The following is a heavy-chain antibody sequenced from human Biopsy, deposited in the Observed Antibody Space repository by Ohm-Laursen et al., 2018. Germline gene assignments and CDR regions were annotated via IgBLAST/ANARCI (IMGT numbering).Heavy chain of an antibody. D-gene: IGHD2/OR15-2a*01. V-gene: IGHV4-59*01. CDR3: ARATNSTGWPYYYFYGMDV. CDR2: IYYSGST. CDR1: GGSISSDY. J-gene: IGHJ6*02. Sequence: SETLSLTWAVSGGSISSDYWSWIWQTPGRGLEWIGYIYYSGSTNYNPSLKSRVTISVDTSKNQFSLRLNSVTAADTAVYYCARATNSTGWPYYYFYGMDVWGQGTTVTVSS.